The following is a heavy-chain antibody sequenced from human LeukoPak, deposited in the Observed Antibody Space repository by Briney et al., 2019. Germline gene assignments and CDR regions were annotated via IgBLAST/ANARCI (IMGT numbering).Heavy chain of an antibody. J-gene: IGHJ4*02. V-gene: IGHV4-4*02. Sequence: SGTLSLTCAVSGGSISSSNWWSWVRQPPGKGLEWIGEIYHGGSTNFNPSLKSRVAMSVDRSRNQFSLQLSSVTAADTAVYYCAKGEDHGSGTVHFASWGQGTLVTVSS. D-gene: IGHD3-10*01. CDR2: IYHGGST. CDR3: AKGEDHGSGTVHFAS. CDR1: GGSISSSNW.